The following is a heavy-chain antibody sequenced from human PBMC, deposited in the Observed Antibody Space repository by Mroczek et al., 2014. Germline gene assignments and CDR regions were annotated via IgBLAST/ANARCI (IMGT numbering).Heavy chain of an antibody. CDR3: AKDWGFVVVIAMGGYYFDY. V-gene: IGHV3-23*04. D-gene: IGHD2-21*01. CDR1: GFTFSSYA. CDR2: ISGSGGST. J-gene: IGHJ4*02. Sequence: VQLVESGGGLVQPGGSLRLSCAASGFTFSSYAMSWVRQAPGKGLEWVSAISGSGGSTYYADSVKGRFTISRDNSKNTLYLQMNSLRAEDTAVYYCAKDWGFVVVIAMGGYYFDYWGQGTLVTVSS.